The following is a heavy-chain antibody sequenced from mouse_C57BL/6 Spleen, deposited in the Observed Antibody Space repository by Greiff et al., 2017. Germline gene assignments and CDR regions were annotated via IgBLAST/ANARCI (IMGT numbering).Heavy chain of an antibody. J-gene: IGHJ3*01. V-gene: IGHV1-75*01. CDR1: GYTFTDYY. CDR2: IFPGSGST. Sequence: VQRVEPGPELVKPGASVKISCKASGYTFTDYYINWVKQRPGQGLEWIGWIFPGSGSTYYNEKFKGKATFTVDKSSSTAYMLLSSLTSEDSAVYFCARSPLSGSAWFAYWGQGTLVTVSA. D-gene: IGHD3-2*02. CDR3: ARSPLSGSAWFAY.